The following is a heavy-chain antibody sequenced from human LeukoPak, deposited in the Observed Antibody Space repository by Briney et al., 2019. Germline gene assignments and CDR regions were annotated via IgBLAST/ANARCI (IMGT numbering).Heavy chain of an antibody. J-gene: IGHJ6*03. CDR1: GFTFSSYA. V-gene: IGHV3-23*01. D-gene: IGHD2-8*01. Sequence: GGPLRLSCAASGFTFSSYAMNWVRQAPGKGLEWVSTISGSGGSTDYADSVKGRFTISRDSSKNTLYLQMNSLRAEDTAVYYCAKDRGHCINGVCHNFYYMDVWGKGTTVTVSS. CDR2: ISGSGGST. CDR3: AKDRGHCINGVCHNFYYMDV.